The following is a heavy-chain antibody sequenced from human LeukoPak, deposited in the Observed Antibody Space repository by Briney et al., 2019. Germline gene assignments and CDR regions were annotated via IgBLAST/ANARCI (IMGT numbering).Heavy chain of an antibody. Sequence: GGSLRLSCAASGFTFSSYAMSWVRQAPGKGLEWVSAISGSGGSTYYADSVKGRFTISRDNSKNTLYLQMNSLRAEDTAVYYCAKDSYYYDSSGYYNYWGQGTLVTVSS. J-gene: IGHJ4*02. CDR3: AKDSYYYDSSGYYNY. CDR2: ISGSGGST. V-gene: IGHV3-23*01. CDR1: GFTFSSYA. D-gene: IGHD3-22*01.